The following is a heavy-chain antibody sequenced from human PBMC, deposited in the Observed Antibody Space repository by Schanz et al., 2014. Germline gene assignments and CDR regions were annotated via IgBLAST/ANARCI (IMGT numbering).Heavy chain of an antibody. Sequence: VQLVESGGGVVQPGRSLRLSCAASGFTFSAYGMHWVRQAPGKGLEWLSYISRDGTTSYYADSVKGRFTISRDNAKNSLYLEMTSLRGEDTAVYYCARETLNWEAFDIWGQGTVVTVSS. D-gene: IGHD7-27*01. J-gene: IGHJ3*02. V-gene: IGHV3-48*04. CDR2: ISRDGTTS. CDR1: GFTFSAYG. CDR3: ARETLNWEAFDI.